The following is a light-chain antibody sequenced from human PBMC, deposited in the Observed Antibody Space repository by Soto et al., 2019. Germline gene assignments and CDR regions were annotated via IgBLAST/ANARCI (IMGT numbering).Light chain of an antibody. J-gene: IGKJ4*01. CDR2: GAS. Sequence: DIQLTQSPSFLSASVGDRVTVTCRSSQDISSYLAWYQQKPGKAPKILIYGASTLQSGVPPRFGGSGSGTAFTLTISSLQPEDFAPYFCQQVHDYPITFGGGTKVEIK. V-gene: IGKV1-9*01. CDR1: QDISSY. CDR3: QQVHDYPIT.